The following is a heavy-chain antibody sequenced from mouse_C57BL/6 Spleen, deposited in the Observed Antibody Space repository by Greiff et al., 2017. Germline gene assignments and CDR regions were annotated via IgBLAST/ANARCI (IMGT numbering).Heavy chain of an antibody. J-gene: IGHJ4*01. CDR1: GFTFSSYA. CDR2: ISSGGDYI. Sequence: EVKLVESGEGLVKPGGSLKLSCAASGFTFSSYAMSWVRQTPEKRLEWVAYISSGGDYIYYADTVKGRFTISRDNARNTLYLQMSSLKSEDTAMYYCTRRDYGSAMDYWGQGTSVTVSS. V-gene: IGHV5-9-1*02. D-gene: IGHD1-1*01. CDR3: TRRDYGSAMDY.